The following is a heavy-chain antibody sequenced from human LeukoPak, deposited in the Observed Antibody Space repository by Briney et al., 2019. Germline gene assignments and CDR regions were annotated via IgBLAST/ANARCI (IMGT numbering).Heavy chain of an antibody. CDR3: ASVSRLQSFDY. CDR1: GFTFSSYE. V-gene: IGHV3-48*03. Sequence: PGGSLRLSCAASGFTFSSYEMNWVRQAPGKGLEWVSYISSSGSTIYYADSVKGRFTISRDNAKNSLYLQMNSLRAEDTAVYYCASVSRLQSFDYWGQGALVALSS. CDR2: ISSSGSTI. D-gene: IGHD5-24*01. J-gene: IGHJ4*02.